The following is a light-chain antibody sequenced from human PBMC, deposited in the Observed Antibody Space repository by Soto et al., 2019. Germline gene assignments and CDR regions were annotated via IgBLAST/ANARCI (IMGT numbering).Light chain of an antibody. CDR3: NSYSTSNTLVV. CDR1: TSDVGRYNY. Sequence: QSVLTQPASVSGSPGQSISISCTGTTSDVGRYNYVSWYQQHPGKAPKLMIYDVSYRPSWVSNRFSGSKSGNTASLTISGLQAEDEADYYCNSYSTSNTLVVFGGGTKVTV. V-gene: IGLV2-14*03. J-gene: IGLJ2*01. CDR2: DVS.